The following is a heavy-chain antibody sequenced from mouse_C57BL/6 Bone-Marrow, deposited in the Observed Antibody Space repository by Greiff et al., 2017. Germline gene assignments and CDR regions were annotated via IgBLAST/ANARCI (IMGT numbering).Heavy chain of an antibody. CDR2: LYPGSGNT. J-gene: IGHJ2*01. Sequence: VQLQQSGAELVRPGASVKLSCKASGYTFTDYYINWVKQRPGQGLEWIARLYPGSGNTYYNEKFKGKATLTAAKSSSTAYMQLSSLTSEDSAVYFCARPDYYCYFDYWGQGTTLTVSS. CDR1: GYTFTDYY. V-gene: IGHV1-76*01. D-gene: IGHD1-1*01. CDR3: ARPDYYCYFDY.